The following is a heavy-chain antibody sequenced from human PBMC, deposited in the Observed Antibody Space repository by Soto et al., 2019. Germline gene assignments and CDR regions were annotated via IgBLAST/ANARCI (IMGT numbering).Heavy chain of an antibody. V-gene: IGHV5-51*01. CDR1: GYSFTSYW. J-gene: IGHJ4*02. CDR3: ARLPVDTAMVPDYFDY. CDR2: IYPGDSDT. D-gene: IGHD5-18*01. Sequence: GESLKISCKGSGYSFTSYWIGWVRQMPGKGLEWMGIIYPGDSDTRYSPSFQGQVTISADKSISTAYLQWSSLKASDTAMYYCARLPVDTAMVPDYFDYWGQGTLFTVSS.